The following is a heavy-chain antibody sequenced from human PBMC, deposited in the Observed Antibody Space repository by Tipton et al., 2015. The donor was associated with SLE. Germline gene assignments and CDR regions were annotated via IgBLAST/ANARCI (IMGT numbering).Heavy chain of an antibody. Sequence: TLSLTCTVSGGSIIGYYWSWIRQPAGKGPEWIGRIYTGGRTIHNPSLNSRVTMSLDTSKSQFSLKLTSVTAADTAVYYCARDLGAGWGGHWYFDLWGRGTLLTVSS. CDR3: ARDLGAGWGGHWYFDL. V-gene: IGHV4-4*07. J-gene: IGHJ2*01. D-gene: IGHD3-16*01. CDR2: IYTGGRT. CDR1: GGSIIGYY.